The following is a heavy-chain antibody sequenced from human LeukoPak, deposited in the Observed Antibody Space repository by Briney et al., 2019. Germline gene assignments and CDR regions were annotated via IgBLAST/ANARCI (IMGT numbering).Heavy chain of an antibody. V-gene: IGHV4-31*03. Sequence: SETLSLTCNVSGASISSNKYYWTWIRQHPGKGLEWIGYIFTSGSTHSNPSLKSRVATSVDPSKNQFSLKMTSVTAADTAVYYCARDQVLTHYYDSSGYAISDYWGQGTLVTVSS. CDR3: ARDQVLTHYYDSSGYAISDY. D-gene: IGHD3-22*01. CDR1: GASISSNKYY. J-gene: IGHJ4*02. CDR2: IFTSGST.